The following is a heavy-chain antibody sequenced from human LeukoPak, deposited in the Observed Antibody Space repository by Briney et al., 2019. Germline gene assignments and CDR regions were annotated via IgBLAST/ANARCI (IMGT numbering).Heavy chain of an antibody. J-gene: IGHJ4*02. CDR2: INHSGST. Sequence: SETLSLTCAVYGGSFSGYYWSWIRQPPGKGLEWIGEINHSGSTNYNPSLKSRVTISVDTSKNQFSLKLTSVTAADTAVYYCARSLSTTGTKYWGQGTLVTVSS. D-gene: IGHD1-7*01. V-gene: IGHV4-34*01. CDR3: ARSLSTTGTKY. CDR1: GGSFSGYY.